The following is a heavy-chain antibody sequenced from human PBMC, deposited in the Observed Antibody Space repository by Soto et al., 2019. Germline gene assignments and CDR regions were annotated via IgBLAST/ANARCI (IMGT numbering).Heavy chain of an antibody. CDR2: IKSKTDGRTT. J-gene: IGHJ1*01. V-gene: IGHV3-15*07. CDR1: GVTFSNAW. Sequence: GSLRLTCAASGVTFSNAWMNWVRQAPGKGLEWVGRIKSKTDGRTTDYAAPVKGRFTITRDDSKNTLYLQMNSLKTEDTAVYYCTTALYYYDSSGPGHWGQGTLVTVSS. CDR3: TTALYYYDSSGPGH. D-gene: IGHD3-22*01.